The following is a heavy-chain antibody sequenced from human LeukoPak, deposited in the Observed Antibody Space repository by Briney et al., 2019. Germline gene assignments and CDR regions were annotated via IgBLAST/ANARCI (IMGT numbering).Heavy chain of an antibody. Sequence: SETLSLTCAVYGGSFSGYYWSWTRQPPGKGLEWIGEINHSGSTNYNPSLKSRVTISVDTSKNQFSLKLSSVTAADTAVYYCARRGFIPAAPLGYWGQGTLVTVSS. CDR1: GGSFSGYY. D-gene: IGHD2-2*01. V-gene: IGHV4-34*01. CDR2: INHSGST. J-gene: IGHJ4*02. CDR3: ARRGFIPAAPLGY.